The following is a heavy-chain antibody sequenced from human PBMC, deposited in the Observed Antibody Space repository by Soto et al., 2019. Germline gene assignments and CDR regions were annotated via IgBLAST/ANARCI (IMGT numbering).Heavy chain of an antibody. V-gene: IGHV4-39*01. J-gene: IGHJ5*02. CDR3: ARHVPGYCTNGVCYAPWFDP. CDR2: IYYSGST. Sequence: PSETLSLTCTVSGGSISSSSYYWGWIRQPPGKGLEWIGSIYYSGSTYYNPSLKSRVTISVDTSKNQFSLKLSSVTAADTAVYYCARHVPGYCTNGVCYAPWFDPWGQGTLVTVSS. CDR1: GGSISSSSYY. D-gene: IGHD2-8*01.